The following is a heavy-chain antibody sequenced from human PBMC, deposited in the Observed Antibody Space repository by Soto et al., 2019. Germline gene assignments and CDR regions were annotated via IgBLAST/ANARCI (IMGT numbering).Heavy chain of an antibody. CDR1: GFSFSISD. V-gene: IGHV3-30*03. D-gene: IGHD3-10*01. CDR2: ISYDGTIK. J-gene: IGHJ4*02. CDR3: ARNGAGSYFNY. Sequence: QMQLVESGGGVVQPGRSLRLSCVGSGFSFSISDMLWLRQTPGKGLEWVAVISYDGTIKFYTDSLKGRFTISRDNSKNTVYLQMSSLRPEETAVYFCARNGAGSYFNYWGQGTLVTVSS.